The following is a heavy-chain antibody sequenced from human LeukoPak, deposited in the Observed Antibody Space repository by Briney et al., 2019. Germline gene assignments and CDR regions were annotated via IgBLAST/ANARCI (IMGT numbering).Heavy chain of an antibody. CDR1: GFTFSSYS. J-gene: IGHJ3*02. D-gene: IGHD5-12*01. V-gene: IGHV3-21*01. CDR3: AKDNDYAI. CDR2: ISSSSSYI. Sequence: GGSLRLSCAASGFTFSSYSMNWVRQAPGKGLEWVSSISSSSSYIYYADSVKGRFTISRDNSKNTLYLQVNSLRPEDTAVYYCAKDNDYAIWGQGTLVTVSS.